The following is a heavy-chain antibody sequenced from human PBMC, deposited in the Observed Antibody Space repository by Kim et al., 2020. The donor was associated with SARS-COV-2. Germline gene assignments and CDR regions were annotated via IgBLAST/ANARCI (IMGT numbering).Heavy chain of an antibody. CDR3: ARAPWIQLWFDY. V-gene: IGHV3-48*03. D-gene: IGHD5-18*01. J-gene: IGHJ4*02. Sequence: GGSLRLSCAASGFTFSSYEMNWVRQAPGKGLEWVSYISSSGSTIYYADSVKGRFTISRDNAKTSLYLRMNSLRAEDTAVYYCARAPWIQLWFDYWGQGTLGTVSP. CDR2: ISSSGSTI. CDR1: GFTFSSYE.